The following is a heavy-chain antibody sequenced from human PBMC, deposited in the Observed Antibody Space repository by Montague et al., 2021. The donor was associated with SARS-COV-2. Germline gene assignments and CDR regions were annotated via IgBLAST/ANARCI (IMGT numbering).Heavy chain of an antibody. Sequence: SETLSFTCTVSGGSISSYYWSWIRQPPGKGLEWIGYIYYSGSTNYNPSLKSRVTISVDTSKNQFSLKLSSVTAADTAVYYCARAAGYNWNYGYNWFDPWGQGTLVTVSS. CDR2: IYYSGST. CDR1: GGSISSYY. CDR3: ARAAGYNWNYGYNWFDP. V-gene: IGHV4-59*01. D-gene: IGHD1-7*01. J-gene: IGHJ5*02.